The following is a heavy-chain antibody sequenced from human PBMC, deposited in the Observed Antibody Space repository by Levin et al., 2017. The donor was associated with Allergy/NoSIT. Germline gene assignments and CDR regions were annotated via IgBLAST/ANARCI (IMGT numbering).Heavy chain of an antibody. J-gene: IGHJ3*02. D-gene: IGHD2-2*01. Sequence: GESLKISCKASGYTFTSYGISWVRQAPGQGLEWMGWISAYNGNTNYAQKLQGRVTMTTDTSTSTAYMELRSLRSDDTAVYYCARAVGSTDAFDIWGQGTMVTVSS. CDR1: GYTFTSYG. CDR3: ARAVGSTDAFDI. V-gene: IGHV1-18*01. CDR2: ISAYNGNT.